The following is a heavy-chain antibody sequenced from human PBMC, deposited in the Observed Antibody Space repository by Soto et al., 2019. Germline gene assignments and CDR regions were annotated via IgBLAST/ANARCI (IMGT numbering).Heavy chain of an antibody. J-gene: IGHJ3*02. CDR1: GFTFSSYI. D-gene: IGHD2-2*01. CDR2: ISSSSSYI. V-gene: IGHV3-21*01. CDR3: ARARTPDAFDI. Sequence: PGGSLSLSCVASGFTFSSYIMNWVRPAPKKGLEWVSSISSSSSYIYYADSVKGRFTISRDNAKNSLYLQMNSLRAEDTAVYYCARARTPDAFDIWGQGTMVTVSS.